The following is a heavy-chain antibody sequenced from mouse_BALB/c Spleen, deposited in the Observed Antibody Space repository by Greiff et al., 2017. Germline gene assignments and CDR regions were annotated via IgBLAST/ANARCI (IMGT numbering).Heavy chain of an antibody. CDR3: ARVNNGNWGDY. CDR2: IDPANGNT. V-gene: IGHV14-3*02. Sequence: VQLQQSGAELVKPGASVKLSCTASGFNIKDTYMHWVKQRPEQGLEWIGRIDPANGNTKYDPKFQGKATITADTSSNTAYLQLSSLTSEDTAVYYCARVNNGNWGDYWGQGTTLTVSS. CDR1: GFNIKDTY. J-gene: IGHJ2*01. D-gene: IGHD2-1*01.